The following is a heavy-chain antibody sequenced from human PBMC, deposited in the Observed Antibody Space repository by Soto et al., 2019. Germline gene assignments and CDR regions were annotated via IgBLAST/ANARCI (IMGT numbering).Heavy chain of an antibody. CDR3: ASTFPNCSGGSCYSRWNFDY. Sequence: QLQLQESGPGLVKPSETLSLTCTVSGGSISSSSYYWGWIRQPPGKGLEWIGSSYYSGSTYYNPSLKSRVTISVDTSKNQFSLKLSSVTAADTAVYYCASTFPNCSGGSCYSRWNFDYWGQGTLVTVSS. J-gene: IGHJ4*02. CDR2: SYYSGST. V-gene: IGHV4-39*01. D-gene: IGHD2-15*01. CDR1: GGSISSSSYY.